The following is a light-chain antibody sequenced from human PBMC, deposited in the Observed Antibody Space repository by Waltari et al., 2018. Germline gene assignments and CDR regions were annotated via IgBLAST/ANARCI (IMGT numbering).Light chain of an antibody. J-gene: IGKJ5*01. Sequence: DIVMTQSPDSLAVSLGERATINCKSSQSVLHTSNNKNYLAWYQQKPGQPPKLRIYWASTRESGVPDRFSGSGSGTDFTLTISSLQAEDVAVYYCQQDYSSPITFGQGTRLEIK. V-gene: IGKV4-1*01. CDR1: QSVLHTSNNKNY. CDR2: WAS. CDR3: QQDYSSPIT.